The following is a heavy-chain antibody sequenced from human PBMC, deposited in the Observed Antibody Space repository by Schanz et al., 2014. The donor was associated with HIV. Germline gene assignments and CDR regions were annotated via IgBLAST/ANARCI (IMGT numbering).Heavy chain of an antibody. CDR3: ARDGAMAFSLGMDV. CDR2: IWYDGKNR. Sequence: VQLVQSGGGLVKPGGSLRISCAASGFTFRHAWMSWVRQAPGKGLEWVAVIWYDGKNRDYADSVKGRFTISRDNSKNTLYLQMNRMRTEDTAVYYCARDGAMAFSLGMDVWGQGTTVTVSS. CDR1: GFTFRHAW. J-gene: IGHJ6*02. V-gene: IGHV3-33*08. D-gene: IGHD2-2*01.